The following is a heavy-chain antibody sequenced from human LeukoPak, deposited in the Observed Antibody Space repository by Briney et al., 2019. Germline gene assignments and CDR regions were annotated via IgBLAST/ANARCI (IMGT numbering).Heavy chain of an antibody. CDR3: AHRRMYQVYY. CDR2: IVGGAGGT. D-gene: IGHD2-2*01. Sequence: GGSLRLSCAASGFTFSSHGMSWVRQAPGKGLEWVSGIVGGAGGTYYADSVKGRFTISRDNSKNTLYLQMNSLRAEDTAVYYCAHRRMYQVYYLGQGTLVTVSS. V-gene: IGHV3-23*01. CDR1: GFTFSSHG. J-gene: IGHJ4*02.